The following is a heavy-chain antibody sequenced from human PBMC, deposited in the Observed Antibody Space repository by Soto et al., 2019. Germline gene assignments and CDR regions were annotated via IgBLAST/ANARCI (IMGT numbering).Heavy chain of an antibody. J-gene: IGHJ6*02. CDR1: GYSISSGYY. CDR3: ARYDFWSGYYYYYYYGMDV. CDR2: IYHSGST. D-gene: IGHD3-3*01. V-gene: IGHV4-38-2*01. Sequence: XETLSLTCAVSGYSISSGYYWGWIRQPPVKGLEWIGSIYHSGSTYYNPSLKSRVTISVDTSKNQFSLKLSSVTAADTAVYYCARYDFWSGYYYYYYYGMDVWGQGTTVTVSS.